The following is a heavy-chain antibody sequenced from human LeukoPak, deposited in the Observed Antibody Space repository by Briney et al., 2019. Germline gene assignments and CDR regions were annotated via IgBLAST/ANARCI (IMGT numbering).Heavy chain of an antibody. V-gene: IGHV4-4*07. D-gene: IGHD6-19*01. Sequence: SETLSLTCTVSGGPISSYYWSWIRQPAGKGLEWIGRIYTSGSTNYNPSLKSRVTMSVDTSKNQFSLKLSSVTAADTAVYYCARAEYSSGWKDYYYYYMDVWGKGTTVTISS. CDR2: IYTSGST. CDR1: GGPISSYY. CDR3: ARAEYSSGWKDYYYYYMDV. J-gene: IGHJ6*03.